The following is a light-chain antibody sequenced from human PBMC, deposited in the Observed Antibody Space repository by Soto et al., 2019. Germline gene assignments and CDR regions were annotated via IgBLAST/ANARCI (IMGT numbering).Light chain of an antibody. CDR1: SGHSNYA. V-gene: IGLV4-69*01. CDR3: QTWDTGIRV. Sequence: QLVLTQSPSASASLGASVKLTCTLSSGHSNYAIAWHQQQPQKGPRYLMKLNSDGSHSKGDGIPDRFSGSSSGAERYLTISSLQYEDEADYYCQTWDTGIRVFGGGTKLTVL. J-gene: IGLJ3*02. CDR2: LNSDGSH.